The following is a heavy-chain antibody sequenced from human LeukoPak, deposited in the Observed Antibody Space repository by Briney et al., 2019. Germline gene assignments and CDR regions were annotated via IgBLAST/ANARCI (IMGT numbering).Heavy chain of an antibody. CDR3: ARDFEYCSSTSCYTGGYYFDY. Sequence: ASVKVSCKASGYTFTGYYMHWVRQAPGQGLEWMGWINPNSGGTNYAQKFQGRVTMTRDTSIGTAYMELSRLRSDDTAVYYCARDFEYCSSTSCYTGGYYFDYWGQGTLVTVSS. J-gene: IGHJ4*02. CDR1: GYTFTGYY. CDR2: INPNSGGT. D-gene: IGHD2-2*02. V-gene: IGHV1-2*02.